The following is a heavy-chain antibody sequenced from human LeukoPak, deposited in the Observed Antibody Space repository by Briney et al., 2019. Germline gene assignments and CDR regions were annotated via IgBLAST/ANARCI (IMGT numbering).Heavy chain of an antibody. D-gene: IGHD5-18*01. V-gene: IGHV4-34*01. CDR2: INHSGST. CDR1: GGSFSGYY. CDR3: ARNSYGFDY. Sequence: SETLSLTCAIYGGSFSGYYWSWIRQPPGKGLEWIGEINHSGSTNYNPSLKSRVTISVDTSKNQFSLKLSSVTAADTAVYYCARNSYGFDYWGQGTLVPVSS. J-gene: IGHJ4*02.